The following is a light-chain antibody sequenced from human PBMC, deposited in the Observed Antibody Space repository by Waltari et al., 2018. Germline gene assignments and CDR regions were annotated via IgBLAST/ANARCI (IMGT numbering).Light chain of an antibody. CDR3: QQYNNWPPGRT. Sequence: EILLTQSPATLSVSPGERATLSCRASQSVNSNLAWYQQKPGQAPRLLIYVASTRATGVPARCSGSGSGTDFTLTISSLQSEDCAVYYCQQYNNWPPGRTFGQGTKVEI. CDR2: VAS. J-gene: IGKJ1*01. CDR1: QSVNSN. V-gene: IGKV3-15*01.